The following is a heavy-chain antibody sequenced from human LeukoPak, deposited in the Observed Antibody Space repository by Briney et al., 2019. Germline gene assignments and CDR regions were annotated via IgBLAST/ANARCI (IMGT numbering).Heavy chain of an antibody. CDR3: ARGSGSYVHFDY. CDR2: INPNSGGT. D-gene: IGHD1-26*01. Sequence: ASVKVSCKASGYTFTGYYMHWVRQAPGQGLEWMGWINPNSGGTNYAQKFQGRVTMTRDTSISTAYMELSRLRSDDMAVYYCARGSGSYVHFDYWGQGTLVTVYS. CDR1: GYTFTGYY. J-gene: IGHJ4*02. V-gene: IGHV1-2*02.